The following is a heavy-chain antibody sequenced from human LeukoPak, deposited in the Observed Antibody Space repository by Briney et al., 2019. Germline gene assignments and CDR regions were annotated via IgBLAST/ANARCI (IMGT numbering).Heavy chain of an antibody. J-gene: IGHJ5*02. D-gene: IGHD2-2*01. CDR2: IKQDGIET. CDR1: GFNSGNYW. CDR3: ARARSEVVVPAAMFGAGAFNWFDP. Sequence: GGSLRLSCAASGFNSGNYWMSWVRQAPGQRLEWLANIKQDGIETYYLDSVKGRFTISRDSARNSVYLQMNSLRAEDTAVYYCARARSEVVVPAAMFGAGAFNWFDPWGQGTLVTVSS. V-gene: IGHV3-7*01.